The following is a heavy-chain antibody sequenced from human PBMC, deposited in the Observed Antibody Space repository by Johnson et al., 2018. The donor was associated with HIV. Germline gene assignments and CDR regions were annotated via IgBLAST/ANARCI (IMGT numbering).Heavy chain of an antibody. V-gene: IGHV3-20*04. D-gene: IGHD6-19*01. CDR3: AQKAVAGTFTDAFDL. CDR2: INWNGGNT. J-gene: IGHJ3*01. Sequence: MLLVESGGGVVQPGRSLRLSCAASGFTFSSMHWDRQAPGKGLEWVSGINWNGGNTGYADSMKGRFAISRDNAKNSLYLQMKSLRAEDTALYYCAQKAVAGTFTDAFDLWGQGTMVTVSS. CDR1: GFTFSS.